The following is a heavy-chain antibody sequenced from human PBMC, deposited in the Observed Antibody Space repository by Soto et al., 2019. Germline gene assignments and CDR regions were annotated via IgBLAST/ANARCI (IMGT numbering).Heavy chain of an antibody. V-gene: IGHV4-39*01. Sequence: PSETLSLTCTVSGGSISSSSYYWGWIRQPPGKGLEWIGSIYYSGSTYYNPSLKSRVTISVDTSKNQFSLKLSSVTAADTAVYYCAKHGSGSYRSWFDPWGQGTLVTVSS. CDR3: AKHGSGSYRSWFDP. CDR1: GGSISSSSYY. J-gene: IGHJ5*02. CDR2: IYYSGST. D-gene: IGHD3-10*01.